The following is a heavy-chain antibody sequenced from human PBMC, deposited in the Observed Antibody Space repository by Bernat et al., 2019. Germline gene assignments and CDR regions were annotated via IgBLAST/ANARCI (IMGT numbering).Heavy chain of an antibody. Sequence: EVQLLEAGGRLVQPGGSLRLSCAASGFTFSSYAMSWVRQAPGKGLEWVSAIIGSGGNTYYADSVKGRFTIARDNSKNTLSLQMSSLRAEDTAVYYCAKDDFWSGYSDYWGQGTLVTVSS. CDR2: IIGSGGNT. CDR3: AKDDFWSGYSDY. D-gene: IGHD3-3*01. CDR1: GFTFSSYA. J-gene: IGHJ4*02. V-gene: IGHV3-23*01.